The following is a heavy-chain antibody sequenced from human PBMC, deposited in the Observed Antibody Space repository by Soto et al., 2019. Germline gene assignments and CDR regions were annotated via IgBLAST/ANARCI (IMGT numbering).Heavy chain of an antibody. V-gene: IGHV3-30*19. D-gene: IGHD6-19*01. CDR3: ARDWLGHYFDY. CDR2: IHVAMIY. CDR1: GFTFSAFG. Sequence: QVHLVESGGDVVQPGKSLRLSCAASGFTFSAFGMHWVRQAPGKGLEWVAGIHVAMIYNYADSVKGRFTISRDNTKNTVLLQMDSLSAEDTAVYFCARDWLGHYFDYWGQGTLVTVSA. J-gene: IGHJ4*02.